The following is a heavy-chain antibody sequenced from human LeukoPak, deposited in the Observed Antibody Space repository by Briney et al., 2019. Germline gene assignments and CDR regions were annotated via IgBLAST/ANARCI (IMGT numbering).Heavy chain of an antibody. V-gene: IGHV4-59*01. Sequence: PSETLSLTCTVSGGSISSYYWSWIRQPPGKGLEWIGYIYYTGSTNYNPSLKSRVTISVDTSKNQFSLKLRSVTAADTAVYYCARSRSIAAQDFDYWGQGTLVTVSS. CDR2: IYYTGST. CDR1: GGSISSYY. CDR3: ARSRSIAAQDFDY. J-gene: IGHJ4*02. D-gene: IGHD6-6*01.